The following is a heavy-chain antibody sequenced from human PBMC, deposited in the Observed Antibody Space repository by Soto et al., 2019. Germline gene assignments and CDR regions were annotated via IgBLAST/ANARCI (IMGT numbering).Heavy chain of an antibody. CDR3: ARVVSWVDL. CDR2: IYYSGSP. J-gene: IGHJ5*02. Sequence: QVQLQESGPGLVKPSQTLSLTCTVSGGSISSGDYHWSWIRQSPGKGLEWIGYIYYSGSPYYNAPLKSRVTISIDTSKNQFSLRVSSVTAADTAVYYCARVVSWVDLWGQGTLVTVSS. CDR1: GGSISSGDYH. V-gene: IGHV4-30-4*01.